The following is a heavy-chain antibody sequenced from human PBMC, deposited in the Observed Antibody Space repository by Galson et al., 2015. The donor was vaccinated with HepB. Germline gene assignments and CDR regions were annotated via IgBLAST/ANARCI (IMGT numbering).Heavy chain of an antibody. CDR3: ARSCTFGGVFLDYFDY. D-gene: IGHD3-16*01. Sequence: SLRLSCAASGFTFSSYAMHWVRQAPGKELEWVAVISYDGSNKYYADSVKGRFTISRDNSKNTLYLQMNSLRAEDTAVYYCARSCTFGGVFLDYFDYWGQGTLVTVSS. J-gene: IGHJ4*02. V-gene: IGHV3-30-3*01. CDR1: GFTFSSYA. CDR2: ISYDGSNK.